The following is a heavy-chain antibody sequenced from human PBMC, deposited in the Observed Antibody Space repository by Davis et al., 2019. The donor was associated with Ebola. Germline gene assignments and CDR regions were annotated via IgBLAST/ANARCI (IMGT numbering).Heavy chain of an antibody. CDR1: GASVRNVSHY. D-gene: IGHD2-15*01. V-gene: IGHV3-53*04. CDR3: ARLRWYFDY. Sequence: ETLSLTCIVSGASVRNVSHYMSWVRQAPGKGLEWVSVIYSGGSTDYADSVKGRFTISRHNSNNTLYLQMNSLRAEDTAVYYCARLRWYFDYWGQGTLVTVSS. J-gene: IGHJ4*02. CDR2: IYSGGST.